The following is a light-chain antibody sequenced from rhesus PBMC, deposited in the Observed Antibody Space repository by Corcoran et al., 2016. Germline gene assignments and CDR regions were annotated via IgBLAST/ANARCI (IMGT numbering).Light chain of an antibody. Sequence: DIQMTQSPSSLSASAGDTVTITCRTSQSISSWLDWYQQKPGKAPKLLINKASSLQSGVPSRFSGSESGTDCTLTISSLQPEDFATYYCLQYGSSPYSFGQGTKVEIK. V-gene: IGKV1-22*01. CDR2: KAS. CDR1: QSISSW. CDR3: LQYGSSPYS. J-gene: IGKJ2*01.